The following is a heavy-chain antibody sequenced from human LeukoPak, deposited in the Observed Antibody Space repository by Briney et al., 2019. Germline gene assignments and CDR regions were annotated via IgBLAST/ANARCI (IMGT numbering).Heavy chain of an antibody. CDR2: ISGSGGST. D-gene: IGHD1-7*01. Sequence: GGSLRLSCAASGFTFSSYAMSWVRQAPGKGLEWVSAISGSGGSTYYADSVKGRFTISRDNSKNTLYLQMNSLRAEDTAVYYCASHPTELLLYYFDYWGQGTLVTVSS. J-gene: IGHJ4*02. V-gene: IGHV3-23*01. CDR3: ASHPTELLLYYFDY. CDR1: GFTFSSYA.